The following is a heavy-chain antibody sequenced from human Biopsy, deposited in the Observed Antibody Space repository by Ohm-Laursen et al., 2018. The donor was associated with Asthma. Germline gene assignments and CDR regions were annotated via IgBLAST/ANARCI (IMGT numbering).Heavy chain of an antibody. Sequence: RSLRLSCAASGFSFSNFAIHWVRQAPGKGLEWVGVISKDASTQDYADSVKGRFTMARDNSKNTLDLQMNSLREEDTAVYYCVRDGTDDVFNIGGQGTGSASLQ. CDR2: ISKDASTQ. J-gene: IGHJ3*02. D-gene: IGHD1-1*01. CDR3: VRDGTDDVFNI. V-gene: IGHV3-30*01. CDR1: GFSFSNFA.